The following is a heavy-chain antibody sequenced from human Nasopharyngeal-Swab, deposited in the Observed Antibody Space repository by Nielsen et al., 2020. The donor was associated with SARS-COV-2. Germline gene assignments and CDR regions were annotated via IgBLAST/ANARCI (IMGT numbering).Heavy chain of an antibody. D-gene: IGHD1-26*01. V-gene: IGHV5-51*01. Sequence: KVSCKGSGYTFSSYWIGWVRQMPGKGLEWMGIIYPRDSDTRYSPSFQGQVTISADKSISTAYLQWSSLKASDTAMYYCARRLKVGATEAFDIWGQGTMVTVSS. CDR1: GYTFSSYW. J-gene: IGHJ3*02. CDR3: ARRLKVGATEAFDI. CDR2: IYPRDSDT.